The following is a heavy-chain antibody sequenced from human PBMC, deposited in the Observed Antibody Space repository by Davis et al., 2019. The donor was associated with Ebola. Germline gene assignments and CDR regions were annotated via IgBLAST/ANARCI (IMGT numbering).Heavy chain of an antibody. CDR2: IKQDGSEK. CDR1: GFTFSNHW. CDR3: ARDPGSSRGYSGYDSDY. D-gene: IGHD5-12*01. J-gene: IGHJ4*02. Sequence: GESLKISCAASGFTFSNHWMSWVRQAPGKGLEWVANIKQDGSEKYYVDSVKGRFTISRDNAKNSLYLQMNSLRAEDTAVYHCARDPGSSRGYSGYDSDYWGQGTLVTVSS. V-gene: IGHV3-7*03.